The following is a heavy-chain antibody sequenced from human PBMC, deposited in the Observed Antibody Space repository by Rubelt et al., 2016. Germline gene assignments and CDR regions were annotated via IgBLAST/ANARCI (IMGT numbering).Heavy chain of an antibody. D-gene: IGHD3-10*01. V-gene: IGHV1-46*01. CDR3: ARTGRLDYYGSGSKLIDY. Sequence: GSTSYAQKFQGRVTMTRDTSTSTVYLELSSLRSEDTAVYYCARTGRLDYYGSGSKLIDYWGQGTLVTVSS. CDR2: GST. J-gene: IGHJ4*02.